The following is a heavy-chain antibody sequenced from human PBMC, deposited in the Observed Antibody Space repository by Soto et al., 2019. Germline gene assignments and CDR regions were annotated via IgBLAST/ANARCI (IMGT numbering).Heavy chain of an antibody. D-gene: IGHD2-15*01. CDR3: ARDGLGYCSGGSCHLLFQH. J-gene: IGHJ1*01. CDR1: GYTFTSYG. V-gene: IGHV1-18*01. Sequence: ASVKVSCKASGYTFTSYGISWVLQAPGQGLEWMGWISAYNGNTNYAQKLQGRVTMTTDTSTSTAYMELRSLRSDDTAVYYCARDGLGYCSGGSCHLLFQHWGQGTLVTVSS. CDR2: ISAYNGNT.